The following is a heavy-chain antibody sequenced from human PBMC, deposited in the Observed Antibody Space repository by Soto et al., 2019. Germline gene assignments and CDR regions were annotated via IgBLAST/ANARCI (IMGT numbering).Heavy chain of an antibody. J-gene: IGHJ2*01. CDR3: AANVYGDYAWYFDL. CDR1: GGTFSSYA. D-gene: IGHD4-17*01. CDR2: IIPIFGTA. V-gene: IGHV1-69*13. Sequence: GASVKVSCKASGGTFSSYAISWVRQAPGQGLEWMGGIIPIFGTANYAQKFQGRVTITADDSTSTAYMELSSLRSEDTAVYYCAANVYGDYAWYFDLWGRGTLVTVPQ.